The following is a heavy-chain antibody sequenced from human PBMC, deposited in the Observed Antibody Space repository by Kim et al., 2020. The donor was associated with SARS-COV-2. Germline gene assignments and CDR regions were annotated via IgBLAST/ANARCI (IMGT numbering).Heavy chain of an antibody. CDR1: GGSISSYY. J-gene: IGHJ6*02. V-gene: IGHV4-59*01. D-gene: IGHD3-9*01. CDR3: AREGSYDILTGYYDYYYYGMDV. CDR2: IYYSGST. Sequence: SETLSLTCTVSGGSISSYYWSWIRQPPGKGLEWIGYIYYSGSTNYNPSLKSRVTISVDTSKNQFSLKLSSVTAADTAVYYCAREGSYDILTGYYDYYYYGMDVWGQGTTVTVSS.